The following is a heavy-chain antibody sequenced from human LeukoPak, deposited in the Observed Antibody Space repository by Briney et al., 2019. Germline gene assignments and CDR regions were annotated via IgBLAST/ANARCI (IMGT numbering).Heavy chain of an antibody. CDR2: ISYSGST. D-gene: IGHD4-17*01. Sequence: PSETLSLTCTVSADSFSTHYWTWIRQPPGKGLEWIGYISYSGSTNYNPSLKSRVTISVDTSKNQFSLKLSSVTAADTAVYYCARDPTTVTKGFDSGGQGTMVTVSA. V-gene: IGHV4-59*11. CDR3: ARDPTTVTKGFDS. CDR1: ADSFSTHY. J-gene: IGHJ3*02.